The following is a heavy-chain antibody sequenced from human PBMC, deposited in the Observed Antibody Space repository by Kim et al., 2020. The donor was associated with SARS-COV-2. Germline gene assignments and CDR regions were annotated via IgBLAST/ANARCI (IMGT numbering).Heavy chain of an antibody. D-gene: IGHD2-21*01. J-gene: IGHJ4*02. CDR2: SNT. Sequence: SNTYCADSVKGRFTISRANSKNTLYLQMNSLRAEDTAVYYCASQAPWVNYWGQGTLVTVSS. V-gene: IGHV3-30*01. CDR3: ASQAPWVNY.